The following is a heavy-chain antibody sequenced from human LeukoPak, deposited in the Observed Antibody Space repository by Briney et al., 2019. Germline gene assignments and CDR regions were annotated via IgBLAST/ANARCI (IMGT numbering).Heavy chain of an antibody. CDR2: IVVGSGNT. Sequence: SVKVSCKASGFTFTSSAVQWVRQARGQRLEWIGWIVVGSGNTNYAQKFQERVTITRDMSTSTAYMELSSLRSEDTAVYYCAADRIVGAAFDYWGQGTLVAVSS. CDR3: AADRIVGAAFDY. J-gene: IGHJ4*02. V-gene: IGHV1-58*01. CDR1: GFTFTSSA. D-gene: IGHD1-26*01.